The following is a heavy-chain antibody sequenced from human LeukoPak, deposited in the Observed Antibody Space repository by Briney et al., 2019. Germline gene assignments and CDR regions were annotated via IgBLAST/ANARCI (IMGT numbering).Heavy chain of an antibody. J-gene: IGHJ5*02. CDR2: IGTRNSTI. CDR3: ARALSEGLGSYFSVGFDP. CDR1: EFTFSSFG. V-gene: IGHV3-48*02. Sequence: GGSLRLSCAASEFTFSSFGMNWVRQAPGKGLEWVSYIGTRNSTIYYADSVKGRFFISRDNTKNSLYLQMNSLRDEDTAVYYCARALSEGLGSYFSVGFDPWGQGILVTVSS. D-gene: IGHD3-10*01.